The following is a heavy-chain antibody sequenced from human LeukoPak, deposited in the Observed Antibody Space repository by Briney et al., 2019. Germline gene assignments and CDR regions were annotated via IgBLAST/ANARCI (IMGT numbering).Heavy chain of an antibody. CDR1: AGSVSSGSYY. J-gene: IGHJ3*02. V-gene: IGHV4-61*01. CDR2: IYYSGST. CDR3: ARSLITMVRGVPPVGAFDI. D-gene: IGHD3-10*01. Sequence: SETLSLTCTVSAGSVSSGSYYWSWIRQPPGKGLEWIGYIYYSGSTNYNPSLKSRVTISVDTSKNQFSLKLSSVTAADTAVYYCARSLITMVRGVPPVGAFDIWGQGTMVTVSS.